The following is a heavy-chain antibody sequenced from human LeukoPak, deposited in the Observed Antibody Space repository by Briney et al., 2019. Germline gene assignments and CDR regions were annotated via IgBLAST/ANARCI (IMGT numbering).Heavy chain of an antibody. Sequence: GGSLRLSCAASGFTFSSYDMHWVRQATGKGLEGVSAIGTAGDTYYPGSVKGRFTISRENAKNSLYLQMNSLRAGDTAVYYCARTPQQQLVLSYWYFDLWGRGTLVTVSS. V-gene: IGHV3-13*01. CDR1: GFTFSSYD. J-gene: IGHJ2*01. D-gene: IGHD6-13*01. CDR3: ARTPQQQLVLSYWYFDL. CDR2: IGTAGDT.